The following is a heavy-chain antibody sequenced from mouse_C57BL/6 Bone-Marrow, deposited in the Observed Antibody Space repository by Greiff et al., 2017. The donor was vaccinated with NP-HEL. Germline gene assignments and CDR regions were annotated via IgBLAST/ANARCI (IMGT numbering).Heavy chain of an antibody. CDR1: GFTFSSYA. Sequence: DVMLVESGGGLVKPGGSLKLSCAASGFTFSSYAMSWVRQTPEKRLEWVATISDGGSYTYYPDNVKGRFTISRDNAKNNLYLQMSHLKSEDTAMYYCVLLRLYYAMDYWGQGTSVTVSS. V-gene: IGHV5-4*03. D-gene: IGHD2-12*01. J-gene: IGHJ4*01. CDR3: VLLRLYYAMDY. CDR2: ISDGGSYT.